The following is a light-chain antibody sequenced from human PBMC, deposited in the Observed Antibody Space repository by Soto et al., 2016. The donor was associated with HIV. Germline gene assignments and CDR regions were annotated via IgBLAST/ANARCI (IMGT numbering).Light chain of an antibody. CDR1: QSISDW. V-gene: IGKV1-5*03. Sequence: IQMTQSPSTLSASVGDRVTITCRASQSISDWLAWYQQKPGKAPKLLIYKASSLESGVPSRFSGSGSGTEFTLTISSLQPDDFASYYCQQYHSPRTFGQGTQAGDQT. CDR2: KAS. CDR3: QQYHSPRT. J-gene: IGKJ2*01.